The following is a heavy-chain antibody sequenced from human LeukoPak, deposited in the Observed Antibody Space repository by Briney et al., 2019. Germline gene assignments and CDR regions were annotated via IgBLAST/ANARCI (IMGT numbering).Heavy chain of an antibody. CDR1: GITFSRYA. V-gene: IGHV3-30*04. D-gene: IGHD3-10*01. J-gene: IGHJ6*02. CDR3: ARERLTMVRGAIKLGNYGMDV. Sequence: GGSLSLSCAASGITFSRYAFHWVRQAPGKGLEWVAYISYDGKIKYYADSVKGRFTISRDGSKNTLFLQMNSLRPEDTAVYYCARERLTMVRGAIKLGNYGMDVWGQGTTITVSS. CDR2: ISYDGKIK.